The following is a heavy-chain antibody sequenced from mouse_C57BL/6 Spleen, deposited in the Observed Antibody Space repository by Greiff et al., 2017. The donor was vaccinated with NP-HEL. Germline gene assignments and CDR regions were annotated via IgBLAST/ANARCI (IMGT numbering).Heavy chain of an antibody. D-gene: IGHD2-12*01. CDR3: ARWDYKGGYPFDY. CDR2: INPNNGGT. J-gene: IGHJ2*01. Sequence: VQLQQSGPELVKPGASVKIPCKASGYTFTDYNMDWVKQSHGKSLEWIGDINPNNGGTIYNQKFKGKATLTVDKSSSTAYMELRSLTSEDTAVYYCARWDYKGGYPFDYWGQGTTLTVSS. V-gene: IGHV1-18*01. CDR1: GYTFTDYN.